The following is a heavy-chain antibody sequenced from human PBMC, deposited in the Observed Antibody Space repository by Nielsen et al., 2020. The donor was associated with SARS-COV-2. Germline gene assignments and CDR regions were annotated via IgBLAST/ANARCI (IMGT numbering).Heavy chain of an antibody. CDR3: AKGIVAGSDLLDY. V-gene: IGHV3-23*01. CDR1: GFSFSSYG. CDR2: ITGNGGST. Sequence: GESLKISCAASGFSFSSYGMHWVRQAPGKGLEWVSGITGNGGSTYYADSVKGRFTISRDYSRNTLYLQMNSLRVEDTAVYYCAKGIVAGSDLLDYWGQGTLVTVSS. J-gene: IGHJ4*02. D-gene: IGHD5-12*01.